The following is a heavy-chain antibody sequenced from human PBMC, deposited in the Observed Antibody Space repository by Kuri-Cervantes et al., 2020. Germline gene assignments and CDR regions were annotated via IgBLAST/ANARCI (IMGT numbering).Heavy chain of an antibody. V-gene: IGHV3-11*04. CDR1: GFTFSDYY. Sequence: GESLKISCAASGFTFSDYYMGWIRQAPGKGLEWVSYISSSGSTIYYADSVKGRFTISRDNSKNTLFLQVNSLRVEDTAVYFCARGGDREMVELAVGYWGQGTLVTVSS. D-gene: IGHD1-7*01. CDR3: ARGGDREMVELAVGY. J-gene: IGHJ4*02. CDR2: ISSSGSTI.